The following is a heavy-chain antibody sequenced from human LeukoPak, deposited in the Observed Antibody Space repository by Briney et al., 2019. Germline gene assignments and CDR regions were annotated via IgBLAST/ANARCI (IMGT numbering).Heavy chain of an antibody. V-gene: IGHV1-2*02. CDR3: ARVLVGAHPPHDY. Sequence: ASVKVSCKASGYTFSGYYIHWVRQAPGQGLEWMGWISPKSGGTHYAQKFQGRVTMTRDTSISTAYMELSRLRSDDTAEYYCARVLVGAHPPHDYWGQGTLVTVS. D-gene: IGHD1-26*01. CDR2: ISPKSGGT. CDR1: GYTFSGYY. J-gene: IGHJ4*02.